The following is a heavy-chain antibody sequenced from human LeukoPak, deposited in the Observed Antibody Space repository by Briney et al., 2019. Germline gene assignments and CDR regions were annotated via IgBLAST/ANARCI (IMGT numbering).Heavy chain of an antibody. V-gene: IGHV3-23*01. CDR2: VSGSGDRM. Sequence: PGGSLRLSCAASGFTSSSYALNWVRQAPGKGLEWVATVSGSGDRMYHADSVKGRFTISRDDAKNTLYLQVNNLRAEDTAVYYCARGPNSNWSGLDFWGQGTLLTVSS. J-gene: IGHJ4*02. D-gene: IGHD6-6*01. CDR1: GFTSSSYA. CDR3: ARGPNSNWSGLDF.